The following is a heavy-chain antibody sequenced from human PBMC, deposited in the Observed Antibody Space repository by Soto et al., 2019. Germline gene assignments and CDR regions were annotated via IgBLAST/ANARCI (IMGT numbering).Heavy chain of an antibody. V-gene: IGHV1-18*01. Sequence: QVQLVQSGAEVKKPGASVKVSCKASGYTFTSYGISWVRQAPGQGLEWMGWISAYNGNTNYAQKLQGRVTMTTDTSTSTAYRELRSLRSEDTAVYYCARHGQWLRTNWYFDLWGRGALVTVSS. CDR1: GYTFTSYG. CDR3: ARHGQWLRTNWYFDL. D-gene: IGHD6-19*01. J-gene: IGHJ2*01. CDR2: ISAYNGNT.